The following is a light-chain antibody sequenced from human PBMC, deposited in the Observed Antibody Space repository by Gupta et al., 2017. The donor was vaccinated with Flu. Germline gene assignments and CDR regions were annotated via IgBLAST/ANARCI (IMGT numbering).Light chain of an antibody. V-gene: IGLV1-44*01. CDR2: SNN. CDR1: SSNIGSNT. CDR3: AAWDDSLNGVV. Sequence: SVLTPPLSASGSPGQRAAISWSGSSSNIGSNTVTWYQQLPGTTPKLLIYSNNQRPSGVPDRFSGSKSGTSASLAISGLQSEDEADYYCAAWDDSLNGVVFGGGTKLTVL. J-gene: IGLJ2*01.